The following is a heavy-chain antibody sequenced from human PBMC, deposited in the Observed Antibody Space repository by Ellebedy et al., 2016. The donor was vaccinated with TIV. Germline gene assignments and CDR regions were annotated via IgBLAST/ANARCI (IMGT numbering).Heavy chain of an antibody. CDR2: ISGSSLTI. D-gene: IGHD7-27*01. J-gene: IGHJ3*02. Sequence: GGSLRLSCAASGFTFTPYAMNWVRQAPGKGLEWVSYISGSSLTIYYADPVKGRFTISRDNAEKALYLQMTSLRAEDTAIYYCARDMAWGNERVNDALDIWGQGTMVTVSP. CDR1: GFTFTPYA. V-gene: IGHV3-48*04. CDR3: ARDMAWGNERVNDALDI.